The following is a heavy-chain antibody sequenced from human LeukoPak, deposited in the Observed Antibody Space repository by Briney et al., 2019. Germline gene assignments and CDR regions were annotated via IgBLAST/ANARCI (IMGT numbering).Heavy chain of an antibody. D-gene: IGHD1-14*01. CDR3: AKDRRPHDY. CDR1: TFIFSDYA. Sequence: GGSLRLSCAASTFIFSDYAMTWVRQAPGKGLEWVSTISGGGDATYYAHSVKGRFAVSRDNSKKTLYLQLNSLRAEDTAVYYCAKDRRPHDYWGQGTLVTVSS. V-gene: IGHV3-23*01. J-gene: IGHJ4*02. CDR2: ISGGGDAT.